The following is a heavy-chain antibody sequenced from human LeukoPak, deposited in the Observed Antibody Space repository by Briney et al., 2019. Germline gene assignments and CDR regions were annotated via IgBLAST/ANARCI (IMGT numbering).Heavy chain of an antibody. D-gene: IGHD5-24*01. Sequence: ASVKVSCKASGYTFTSYDINWVRQATGQGLEWMGWMNPNSGNTGYAQKFQGRVTTTRNTSISTAYTELSSLRSEDTAVYYCARWAQRPSNFDYWGQGTLVTVSS. CDR2: MNPNSGNT. V-gene: IGHV1-8*01. CDR1: GYTFTSYD. CDR3: ARWAQRPSNFDY. J-gene: IGHJ4*02.